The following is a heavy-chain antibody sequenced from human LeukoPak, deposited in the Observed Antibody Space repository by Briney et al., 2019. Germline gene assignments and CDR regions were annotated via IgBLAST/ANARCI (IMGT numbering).Heavy chain of an antibody. CDR3: ARRGSSSAHDY. CDR1: GGSISSDSDY. Sequence: PSETLSLTCTVSGGSISSDSDYWGWVRQPPGEGLEWIGSFYSSGSTYSNPSLKSRVTISVDTSKNQFSLNLRSVAAADTAVYHCARRGSSSAHDYWGQGTLVTVSS. J-gene: IGHJ4*02. V-gene: IGHV4-39*07. D-gene: IGHD6-6*01. CDR2: FYSSGST.